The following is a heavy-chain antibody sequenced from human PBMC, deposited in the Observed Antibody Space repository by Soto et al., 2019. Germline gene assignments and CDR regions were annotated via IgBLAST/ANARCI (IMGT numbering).Heavy chain of an antibody. J-gene: IGHJ3*02. CDR1: CYSFPRYC. Sequence: GEYPKISCKGSCYSFPRYCISWVRQMPGKGLEWIGNIDPTNPYINYSPSFKGHVTISVDKSISTAYLQWSSLQASDTAVYYCARKVGAFDIWGQGTMVTVSS. V-gene: IGHV5-10-1*01. CDR3: ARKVGAFDI. CDR2: IDPTNPYI.